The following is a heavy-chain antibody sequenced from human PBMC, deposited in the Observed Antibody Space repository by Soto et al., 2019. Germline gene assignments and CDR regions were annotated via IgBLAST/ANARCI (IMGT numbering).Heavy chain of an antibody. CDR1: GGTFSSYA. Sequence: SVKVSCKASGGTFSSYAISWVRQAPGQGLEWMGGIIPIFGTANYAQKFQGRVTITADESTSTAYMELSSLRSEDTAVYYCARLLWFGGLSGFDYWGPGTLVTVSS. V-gene: IGHV1-69*13. CDR3: ARLLWFGGLSGFDY. CDR2: IIPIFGTA. D-gene: IGHD3-10*01. J-gene: IGHJ4*02.